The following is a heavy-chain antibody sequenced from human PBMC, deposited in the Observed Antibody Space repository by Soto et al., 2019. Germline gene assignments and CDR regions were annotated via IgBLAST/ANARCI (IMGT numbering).Heavy chain of an antibody. CDR2: INPNSGGT. CDR1: GYAFTGYY. D-gene: IGHD6-13*01. CDR3: AWEYSSSWLFDP. V-gene: IGHV1-2*02. Sequence: ASVKVSCKASGYAFTGYYMHWVRQAPGQGLEWMGWINPNSGGTNYAQKFQGRVIMTRDTSISTAYMELSRLRSDDTAVYYCAWEYSSSWLFDPWGQGTLVTVSS. J-gene: IGHJ5*02.